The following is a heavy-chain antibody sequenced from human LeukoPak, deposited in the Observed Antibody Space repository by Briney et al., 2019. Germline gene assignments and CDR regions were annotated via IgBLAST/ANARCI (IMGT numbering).Heavy chain of an antibody. CDR1: GYTFTSYG. CDR3: ARDGRHYDILTGYLAFDI. V-gene: IGHV1-18*01. Sequence: ASVKVSCKASGYTFTSYGISWVRQAPGQGLEWVGWISAYNGNTNYAQKLQGRVTMTTDTSTSTAYMELRSLRSDDTAVYYCARDGRHYDILTGYLAFDIWGQGTMVTVSS. CDR2: ISAYNGNT. D-gene: IGHD3-9*01. J-gene: IGHJ3*02.